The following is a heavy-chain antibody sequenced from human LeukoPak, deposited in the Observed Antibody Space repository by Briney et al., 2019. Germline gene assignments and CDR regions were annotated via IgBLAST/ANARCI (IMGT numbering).Heavy chain of an antibody. Sequence: GGSLRLSCAASGFTFSSYEMNWVRQAPGKGLEWVSYISSSGSTIYYADSVKGRFTISRDNAKNSLYLQMNSLRAEDTAVYYCASDAYYYGSGSYYNWGQGTLVTVSS. D-gene: IGHD3-10*01. CDR2: ISSSGSTI. J-gene: IGHJ4*02. V-gene: IGHV3-48*03. CDR3: ASDAYYYGSGSYYN. CDR1: GFTFSSYE.